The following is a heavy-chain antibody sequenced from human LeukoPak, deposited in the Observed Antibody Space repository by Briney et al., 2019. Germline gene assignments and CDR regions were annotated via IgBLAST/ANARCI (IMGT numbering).Heavy chain of an antibody. V-gene: IGHV4-34*01. CDR1: GGSISSYY. CDR2: INHSGST. CDR3: ARGRRVLAAAGTEFDY. J-gene: IGHJ4*02. D-gene: IGHD6-13*01. Sequence: SETLSLTCTVSGGSISSYYWSWIRQPPGKGLEWMGEINHSGSTNYNPSLKSRVTISVDTSKNQFSLKLSSVTAADTAVYYCARGRRVLAAAGTEFDYWGQGTLVTVSS.